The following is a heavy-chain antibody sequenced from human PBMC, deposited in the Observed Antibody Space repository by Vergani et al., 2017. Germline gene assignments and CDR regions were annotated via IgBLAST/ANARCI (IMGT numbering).Heavy chain of an antibody. J-gene: IGHJ6*02. D-gene: IGHD4-23*01. V-gene: IGHV3-21*01. CDR2: IRGGSNFI. Sequence: EVQLVESGGALVKPGGSLRLSCAASGFTFNTYTMNWVRQAPGKGLEWVSSIRGGSNFIYYADSVKGRFTISRNNAKNSLYLQMNSLRAEDTAVYYCAREVTSQYYYYSMNVWGQGTTVTVSS. CDR3: AREVTSQYYYYSMNV. CDR1: GFTFNTYT.